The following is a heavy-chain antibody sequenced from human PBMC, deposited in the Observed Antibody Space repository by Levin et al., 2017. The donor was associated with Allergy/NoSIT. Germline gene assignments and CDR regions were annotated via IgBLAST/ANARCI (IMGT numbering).Heavy chain of an antibody. V-gene: IGHV3-21*06. J-gene: IGHJ6*02. D-gene: IGHD3-9*01. Sequence: GESLKISCAASTFVFSDYTMNWVRQAPGKGLEWVASITRRSTYIYYADSVKGRFTISRDNAENSVSLQMNSLRAEDTAVYYCARGLKILTTGSLYHNATDAWGRGTTVTVSS. CDR3: ARGLKILTTGSLYHNATDA. CDR1: TFVFSDYT. CDR2: ITRRSTYI.